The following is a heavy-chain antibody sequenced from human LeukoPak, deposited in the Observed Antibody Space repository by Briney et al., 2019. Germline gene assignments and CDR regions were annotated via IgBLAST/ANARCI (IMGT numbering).Heavy chain of an antibody. CDR1: GFTFSSYA. Sequence: GGTLRLSCAASGFTFSSYAMSWVRQAPGKGLEWVSAISGSGGSTYYADSVKGRFTISRDNSKNTLYLQMNSLRAEDTAVYYCAGTYCGGDCYYPHYYYYYYMDVWGKGTTVTVSS. CDR3: AGTYCGGDCYYPHYYYYYYMDV. CDR2: ISGSGGST. V-gene: IGHV3-23*01. D-gene: IGHD2-21*02. J-gene: IGHJ6*03.